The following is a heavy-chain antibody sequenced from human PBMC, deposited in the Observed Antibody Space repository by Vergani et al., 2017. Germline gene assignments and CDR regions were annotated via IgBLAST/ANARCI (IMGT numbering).Heavy chain of an antibody. CDR3: AGEEVGATTHAFDL. D-gene: IGHD1-26*01. CDR1: GGSISSSDW. CDR2: IYHSGST. J-gene: IGHJ3*01. V-gene: IGHV4-4*03. Sequence: QVQLQESGPGLLKPPGTLSLTCAVSGGSISSSDWWSWVRPPPGKGLEWIGEIYHSGSTNYNPSLKSRVTIPVDKSKNQFSLKLSSVTAADTAVYYFAGEEVGATTHAFDLWGQGTMVTVSS.